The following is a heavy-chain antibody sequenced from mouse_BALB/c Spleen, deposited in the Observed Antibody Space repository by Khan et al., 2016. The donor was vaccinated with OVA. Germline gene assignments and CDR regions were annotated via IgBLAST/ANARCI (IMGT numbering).Heavy chain of an antibody. D-gene: IGHD3-3*01. J-gene: IGHJ4*01. CDR2: ISYSGST. Sequence: EVELVESGPGLVKPSQSLSLTCPVTGYSITSDYAWNLIRLFPGNKLEWMGYISYSGSTSYNPSLKSRTSTTRDTSKNQSFLQLNSVTAEKTATYCCAGRASRYYYAMDYWGQGTSVTVSS. V-gene: IGHV3-2*02. CDR1: GYSITSDYA. CDR3: AGRASRYYYAMDY.